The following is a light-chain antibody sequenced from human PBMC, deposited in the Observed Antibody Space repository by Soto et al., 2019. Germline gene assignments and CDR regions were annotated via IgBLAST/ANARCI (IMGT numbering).Light chain of an antibody. J-gene: IGKJ4*01. CDR2: DTS. V-gene: IGKV3-15*01. CDR1: QGIGDT. Sequence: EIALTQSPAPLSLSPGEGATLSCRASQGIGDTLAWYQQKPGQTPRLLIYDTSIRATGVPARFSGSRSGAEFTLTISSLQSEDFAVYYCQHYVTWPLTFGGGTKVDI. CDR3: QHYVTWPLT.